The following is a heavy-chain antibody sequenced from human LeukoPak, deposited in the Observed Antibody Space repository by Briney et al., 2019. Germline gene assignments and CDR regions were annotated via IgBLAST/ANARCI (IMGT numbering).Heavy chain of an antibody. V-gene: IGHV4-39*01. CDR2: IYYSGST. CDR3: ARLFSSGDYFDY. CDR1: GGSISSSSYY. D-gene: IGHD6-19*01. J-gene: IGHJ4*02. Sequence: SETLSLTCTVSGGSISSSSYYWGWIRQPPGEGLEWIGSIYYSGSTYYSPSLKSRVTISVDTSKNQFSLKLSSVTAADTAAYYCARLFSSGDYFDYWGQGTLVTVSS.